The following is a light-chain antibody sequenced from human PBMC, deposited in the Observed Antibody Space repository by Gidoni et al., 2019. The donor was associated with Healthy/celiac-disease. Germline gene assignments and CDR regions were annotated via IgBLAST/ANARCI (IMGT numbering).Light chain of an antibody. CDR3: QQSYSTLLT. CDR2: AAS. J-gene: IGKJ4*01. V-gene: IGKV1-39*01. CDR1: PNISSY. Sequence: DIQMTQSPSSLSASVGDRVTITCRASPNISSYLNWYQQKPGKAPKLLIYAASSLQSGVPSRFSGSGSGTDFTLTISSLQPEDFATYYCQQSYSTLLTFXGXTKVEIK.